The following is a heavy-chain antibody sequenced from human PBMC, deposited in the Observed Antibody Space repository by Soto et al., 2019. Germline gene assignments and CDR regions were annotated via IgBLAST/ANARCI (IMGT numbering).Heavy chain of an antibody. D-gene: IGHD5-18*01. J-gene: IGHJ4*02. V-gene: IGHV5-51*01. CDR2: IHPGDSEA. CDR3: ARQGGDYTPMIFAY. CDR1: GYSFTTYW. Sequence: VESLKISCRVSGYSFTTYWTGWVRQISGKGLEWIGIIHPGDSEARYSPSFQGQVTISADRSINTAYLQWSSLRASDTAMYYCARQGGDYTPMIFAYGGQGNLVPV.